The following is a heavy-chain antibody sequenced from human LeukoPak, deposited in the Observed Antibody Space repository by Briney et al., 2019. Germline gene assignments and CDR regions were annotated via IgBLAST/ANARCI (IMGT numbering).Heavy chain of an antibody. Sequence: GGSLRLSCAASGLTFSSHAMHWVRQAPGKGLEYVSAIVSNVGNTYYADSVRGRFTISRDNSKDTVYLQMGSLRPEDTAVYYCARGGYYAASDIWGQGALVTVSS. D-gene: IGHD3-3*01. V-gene: IGHV3-64*02. J-gene: IGHJ4*02. CDR1: GLTFSSHA. CDR3: ARGGYYAASDI. CDR2: IVSNVGNT.